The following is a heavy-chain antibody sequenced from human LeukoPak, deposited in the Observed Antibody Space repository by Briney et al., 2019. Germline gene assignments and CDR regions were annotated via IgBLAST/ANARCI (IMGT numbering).Heavy chain of an antibody. CDR3: ARAPRTITIFGVVATQHSDY. V-gene: IGHV1-46*01. CDR2: INPSGGST. D-gene: IGHD3-3*01. J-gene: IGHJ4*02. CDR1: GYTFTGYY. Sequence: ASVKVSCKASGYTFTGYYMHWVRQAPGQGLEWMGIINPSGGSTSYAQKFQGRVTMTRDTSTSTVYMELSSLRSEDTAVYYCARAPRTITIFGVVATQHSDYWGQGTLVTVSS.